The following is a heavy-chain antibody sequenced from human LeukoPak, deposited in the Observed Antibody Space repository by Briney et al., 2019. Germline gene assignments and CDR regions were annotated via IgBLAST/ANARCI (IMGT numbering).Heavy chain of an antibody. Sequence: SETLSLTCTVSGGSISSYYWSWIRQPPGKGLEWIGYIYYSGSTTYNPSLKSRVTISVDTSKNQFSLKLSSVTAADTAVYYCARHLIYDFWSGYPVYYYYYGMDVWGQGTTVTVSS. CDR1: GGSISSYY. CDR2: IYYSGST. J-gene: IGHJ6*02. V-gene: IGHV4-59*08. D-gene: IGHD3-3*01. CDR3: ARHLIYDFWSGYPVYYYYYGMDV.